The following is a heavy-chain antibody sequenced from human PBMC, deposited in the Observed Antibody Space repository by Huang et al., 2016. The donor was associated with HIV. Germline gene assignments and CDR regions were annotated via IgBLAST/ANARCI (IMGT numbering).Heavy chain of an antibody. D-gene: IGHD1-26*01. V-gene: IGHV1-69*01. CDR3: ATGPRGSGSFN. Sequence: QVQLVQSGAEVKKPGSSVKVSCKASGGTFSSYVISWVRQAPGQGLEWMGGITPIFEKTNDAQKFQGRGTIIADESTRTAYMEMSSLRPEDTATYYCATGPRGSGSFNWGQGTLVIVSS. CDR2: ITPIFEKT. CDR1: GGTFSSYV. J-gene: IGHJ4*02.